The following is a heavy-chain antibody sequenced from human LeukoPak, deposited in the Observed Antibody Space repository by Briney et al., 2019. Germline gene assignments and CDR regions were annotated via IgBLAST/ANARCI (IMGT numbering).Heavy chain of an antibody. V-gene: IGHV3-21*01. CDR3: ARDLGQYYDTSDNWFDP. CDR1: GFTFNSYT. Sequence: PGGSLRLSCAASGFTFNSYTVNWVRQVPGKGLEWVSSISSSSSYIYYSDSVKGRFTISRDNAKNTLFLQINSLRAEDTAVYYCARDLGQYYDTSDNWFDPWGQGTLVTVSS. CDR2: ISSSSSYI. J-gene: IGHJ5*02. D-gene: IGHD3-22*01.